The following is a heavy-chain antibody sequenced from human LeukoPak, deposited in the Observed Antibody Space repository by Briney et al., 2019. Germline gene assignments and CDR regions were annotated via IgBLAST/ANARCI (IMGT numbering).Heavy chain of an antibody. Sequence: PGGSLRLSCAASGCTVSSNYMSWVRKAPGKGLEWVSVIYSGGSTYYADSVKGRFTISRDNSKNTLYLQMNSLRAEDTAVYYCARDPYYDSSVDWFDPWGQGTLVTVSS. CDR2: IYSGGST. J-gene: IGHJ5*02. D-gene: IGHD3-22*01. V-gene: IGHV3-66*01. CDR1: GCTVSSNY. CDR3: ARDPYYDSSVDWFDP.